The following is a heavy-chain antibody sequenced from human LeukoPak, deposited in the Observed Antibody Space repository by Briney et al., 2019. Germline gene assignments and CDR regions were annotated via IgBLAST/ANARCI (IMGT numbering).Heavy chain of an antibody. V-gene: IGHV3-23*01. CDR1: GFTFSSYA. Sequence: GGSLRLSCAASGFTFSSYAMSWVRQAPGKGLECGSAISGSGGSTYYADSVKGRFTISRDNSKNTPYLQMNSLRAEDTVVYYCATDRYYYDSSGYIFDYWGQGNLVTVSS. D-gene: IGHD3-22*01. J-gene: IGHJ4*02. CDR2: ISGSGGST. CDR3: ATDRYYYDSSGYIFDY.